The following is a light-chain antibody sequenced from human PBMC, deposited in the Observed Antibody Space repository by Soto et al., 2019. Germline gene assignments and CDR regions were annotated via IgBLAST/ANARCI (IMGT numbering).Light chain of an antibody. J-gene: IGKJ5*01. V-gene: IGKV1-39*01. CDR1: QNIRSF. Sequence: DIQMTQSPSSLSASVGDRITITCRASQNIRSFLNWYKQKPGKALRLLIYSASSLQRGVPSSFSGSGSGTDFTLTIIILQPEDFATYYCQQSYSSPPITVGQGTRLEIK. CDR3: QQSYSSPPIT. CDR2: SAS.